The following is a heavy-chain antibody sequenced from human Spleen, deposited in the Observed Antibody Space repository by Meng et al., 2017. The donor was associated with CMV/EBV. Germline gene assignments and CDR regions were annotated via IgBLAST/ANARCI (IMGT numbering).Heavy chain of an antibody. CDR2: IYYSGST. D-gene: IGHD5-24*01. V-gene: IGHV4-4*02. Sequence: QGPVGGWGPGRVNPSGTLPLPCGVSGVSISSNIRWTWVRQPPGKGLEWIGSIYYSGSTYYNPSLKSRVTISVDTSKNQFSLKLSSVTAADTAVYYCASFDGYNNFDYWGQGTLVTVSS. CDR3: ASFDGYNNFDY. J-gene: IGHJ4*02. CDR1: GVSISSNIR.